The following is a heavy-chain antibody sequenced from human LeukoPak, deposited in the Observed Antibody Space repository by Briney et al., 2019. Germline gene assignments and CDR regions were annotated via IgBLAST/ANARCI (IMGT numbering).Heavy chain of an antibody. V-gene: IGHV4-59*08. D-gene: IGHD5-18*01. CDR1: GGSISSYY. Sequence: SETLSLTCTVSGGSISSYYWSWIRQPPGKGLEWIGYIYYSGSTNYNPSLKSRVTISVDTSKNQFSLKLSSVTAADTAVYYCARQGYSYGSSPDYWGQGTLVTVSS. CDR2: IYYSGST. J-gene: IGHJ4*02. CDR3: ARQGYSYGSSPDY.